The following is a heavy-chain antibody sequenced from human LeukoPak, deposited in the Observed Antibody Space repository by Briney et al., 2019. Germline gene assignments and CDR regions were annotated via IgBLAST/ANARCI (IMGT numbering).Heavy chain of an antibody. CDR2: IYQSGIT. J-gene: IGHJ4*02. Sequence: PSETLSLTCGVSGDSISRSNYGNWARQFPGKGLEWIGDIYQSGITNYNPSLKSRVTMSLDKSKNEFALILHSVTAADTAVYFCARGRRPRGGWFYFDYWGQGIIVTVSS. D-gene: IGHD6-19*01. V-gene: IGHV4/OR15-8*01. CDR3: ARGRRPRGGWFYFDY. CDR1: GDSISRSNY.